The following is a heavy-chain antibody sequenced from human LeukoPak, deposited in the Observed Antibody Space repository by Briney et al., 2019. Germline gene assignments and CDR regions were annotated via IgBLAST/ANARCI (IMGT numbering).Heavy chain of an antibody. J-gene: IGHJ4*02. CDR3: AGDKTTGGWYEFDY. V-gene: IGHV3-53*01. CDR2: IYSGGST. Sequence: GGSLGLSCAASGFTVSSNYMSWVRQAPGKGLEWVSVIYSGGSTYYADSVKGRFTISRDTSKNTVSLQMNSLRAEDTAVYYCAGDKTTGGWYEFDYWGQGTLVTVSS. D-gene: IGHD6-19*01. CDR1: GFTVSSNY.